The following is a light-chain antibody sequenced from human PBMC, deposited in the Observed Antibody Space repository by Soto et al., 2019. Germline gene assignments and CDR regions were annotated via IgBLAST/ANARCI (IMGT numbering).Light chain of an antibody. Sequence: DIQMTQSPSTLSASVGDRVTITCRASQSISSWLAWYQQKPGNAPTLLIYNASSLESGVPSRFSGSGSGTEFTLTISSLQPDDFATYYCQQYNSYPWTFGQGTKVEIK. CDR3: QQYNSYPWT. V-gene: IGKV1-5*03. CDR1: QSISSW. J-gene: IGKJ1*01. CDR2: NAS.